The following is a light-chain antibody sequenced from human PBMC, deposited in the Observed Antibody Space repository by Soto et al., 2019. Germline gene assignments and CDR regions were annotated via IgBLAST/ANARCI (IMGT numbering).Light chain of an antibody. CDR1: SSNIGRNT. CDR3: AAWDDSLVGV. J-gene: IGLJ3*02. CDR2: SDY. V-gene: IGLV1-44*01. Sequence: SVLTQPPSASGTPGQRVSISCSGSSSNIGRNTVSWYQQLPGAAPKLLIYSDYQRPSGVPDRFSGSKSGTSASLAISGLQSDDEADYYCAAWDDSLVGVFGGGTKVTVL.